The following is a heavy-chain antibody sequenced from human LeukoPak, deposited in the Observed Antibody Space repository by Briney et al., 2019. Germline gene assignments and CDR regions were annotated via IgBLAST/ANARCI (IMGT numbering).Heavy chain of an antibody. V-gene: IGHV4-39*01. CDR1: GGSISNSAYY. CDR3: ARHFIVGTTTFNWFDP. D-gene: IGHD1-26*01. J-gene: IGHJ5*02. CDR2: IFYGGST. Sequence: SETLSLTCTVSGGSISNSAYYWGWIRQAPGKGLEWIGSIFYGGSTYYSPSLKSRVTISVDTSENQFSLKQSSVTAADTAVYYCARHFIVGTTTFNWFDPWGQGTLVTVSS.